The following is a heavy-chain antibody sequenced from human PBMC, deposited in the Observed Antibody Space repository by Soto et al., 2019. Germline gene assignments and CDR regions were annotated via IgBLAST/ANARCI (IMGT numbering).Heavy chain of an antibody. CDR2: FYYSGST. CDR1: GGSISSYY. V-gene: IGHV4-59*01. CDR3: ARDSWTTMVRGVHGDGDDYYGMDV. D-gene: IGHD3-10*01. Sequence: TSETLSLTCTVSGGSISSYYWSWIRQPPGKGLEWIGYFYYSGSTNYNPSLKSRVTISVDTSKNQFSLKLSSVTAADTAVYYCARDSWTTMVRGVHGDGDDYYGMDVWGQGTTVTVS. J-gene: IGHJ6*02.